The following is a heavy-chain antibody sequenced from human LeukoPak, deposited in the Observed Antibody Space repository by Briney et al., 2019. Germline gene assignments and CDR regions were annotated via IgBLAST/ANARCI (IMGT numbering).Heavy chain of an antibody. V-gene: IGHV4-59*08. CDR3: ARHAGADGSNWSYFDY. D-gene: IGHD6-13*01. Sequence: SETLSLTCTVSGGSINNYYWSWIRQPPGKGLEWIGYIYYSGSTYYNPSLRSRLTILVDTSRNQFSLKLYSVTAADTAVYYCARHAGADGSNWSYFDYWGQGTLVTVSS. CDR2: IYYSGST. J-gene: IGHJ4*02. CDR1: GGSINNYY.